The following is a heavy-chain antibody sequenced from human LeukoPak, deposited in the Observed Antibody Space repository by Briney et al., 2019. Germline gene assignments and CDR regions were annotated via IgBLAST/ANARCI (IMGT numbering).Heavy chain of an antibody. J-gene: IGHJ4*02. CDR1: GYTFTSYD. CDR2: MNPNSGNT. D-gene: IGHD5-18*01. Sequence: ASVKVSCKASGYTFTSYDINWVRQATGQGLEWMGWMNPNSGNTGYAEKFQGRVTMTRNISIRTAHMELSILRSDDTAVYYCARGRGYSYGYADYWGQGTLVTVSS. V-gene: IGHV1-8*01. CDR3: ARGRGYSYGYADY.